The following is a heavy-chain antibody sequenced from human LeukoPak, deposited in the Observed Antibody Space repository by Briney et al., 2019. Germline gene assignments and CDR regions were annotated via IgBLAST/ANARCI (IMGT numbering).Heavy chain of an antibody. CDR1: GVSISSSNSY. CDR3: ARGTFEVIYYMDV. J-gene: IGHJ6*03. D-gene: IGHD3-16*01. Sequence: SETLSLTCTVSGVSISSSNSYWGWIRQPPGKGLEWIGSIYYSGNTYYNASLKSQVSISIDTSKNQFSLRLTSVTAADTAVYYCARGTFEVIYYMDVWGKGTTVTVSS. V-gene: IGHV4-39*01. CDR2: IYYSGNT.